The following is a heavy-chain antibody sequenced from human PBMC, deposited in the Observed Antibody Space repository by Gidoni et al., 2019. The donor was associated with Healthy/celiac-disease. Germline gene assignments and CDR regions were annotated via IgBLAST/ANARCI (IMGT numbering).Heavy chain of an antibody. CDR3: ARDFPPVAGSPTNWFDP. CDR1: GYTFTSYG. Sequence: QVQLVQSGAEVKKPGASVKVSCKASGYTFTSYGISWVRQAPGQGLEWMGWISAYNGNTNYAQKLQGRVTMTTDTSTSTAYMELRSLGSDDTAVDYCARDFPPVAGSPTNWFDPWGQGTLVTVSS. J-gene: IGHJ5*02. V-gene: IGHV1-18*01. D-gene: IGHD2-21*01. CDR2: ISAYNGNT.